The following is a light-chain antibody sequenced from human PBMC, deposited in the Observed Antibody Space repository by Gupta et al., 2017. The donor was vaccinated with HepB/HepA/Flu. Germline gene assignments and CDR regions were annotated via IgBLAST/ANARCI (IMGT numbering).Light chain of an antibody. Sequence: DIQMTQSPSSLSASVGDTVTITCRASQGVNNYLAWFQQKPGEAPKSLIHFASSLQSGVPSKFSGSGSGTHFTLTISGLKPEDFATYYCHQYESFPLTFGGGTKVEI. CDR1: QGVNNY. CDR3: HQYESFPLT. CDR2: FAS. J-gene: IGKJ4*01. V-gene: IGKV1-16*02.